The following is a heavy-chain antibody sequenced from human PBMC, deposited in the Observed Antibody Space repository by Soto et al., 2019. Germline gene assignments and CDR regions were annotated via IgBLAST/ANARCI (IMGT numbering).Heavy chain of an antibody. J-gene: IGHJ6*02. CDR1: GGTFSSYA. V-gene: IGHV1-69*06. D-gene: IGHD2-8*01. CDR3: ARDSVLMVYAIKVYRSYGMDV. CDR2: IIPIFGTA. Sequence: GASVKVSCKASGGTFSSYAISWVRQAPGQGLEWMGGIIPIFGTANYAQKFQGRVTITADKSTSTAYMELSSLRSEDTAVYYCARDSVLMVYAIKVYRSYGMDVWGQGTTVTVSS.